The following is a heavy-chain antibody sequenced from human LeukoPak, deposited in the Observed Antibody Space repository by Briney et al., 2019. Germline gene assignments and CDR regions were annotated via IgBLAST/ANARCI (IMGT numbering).Heavy chain of an antibody. V-gene: IGHV3-53*01. J-gene: IGHJ6*02. Sequence: GGSLRLSCAASGFTVSSNYMSWVRQAPGKGLEWVSVIYSGGSTYYADSVKGRFTIPRDNSKNTLYLQMNSLRAEDTAVYYCARDRRVAAAGTPYYYYGMDVWGQGTTVTVSS. CDR1: GFTVSSNY. D-gene: IGHD6-13*01. CDR2: IYSGGST. CDR3: ARDRRVAAAGTPYYYYGMDV.